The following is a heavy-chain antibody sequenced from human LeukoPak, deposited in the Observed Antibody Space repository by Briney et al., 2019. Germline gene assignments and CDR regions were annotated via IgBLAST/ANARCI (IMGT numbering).Heavy chain of an antibody. D-gene: IGHD3-10*01. V-gene: IGHV3-7*05. CDR1: GFTFTNYW. Sequence: PGGSLRLSCATSGFTFTNYWLSWVRQAPGKGLEWVANIKQDGGEDYYVASVKGRFTISRDNAKNSLYLQMRSLGAEDTAVYYCARESGRPQVYYFDSWGQGTLVTVSS. J-gene: IGHJ4*02. CDR3: ARESGRPQVYYFDS. CDR2: IKQDGGED.